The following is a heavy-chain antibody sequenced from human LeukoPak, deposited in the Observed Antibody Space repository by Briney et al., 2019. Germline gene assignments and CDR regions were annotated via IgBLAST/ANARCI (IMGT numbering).Heavy chain of an antibody. CDR3: ARGRWGSSGWTGVGYYYYMDV. CDR1: GDSISASRDY. CDR2: AFHTGSK. Sequence: PSETLSLTCTVFGDSISASRDYWAWVFQSPGKGLEWIGIAFHTGSKYYNPSLMSRVTISVDTSQNQFSLSLTSLTAADTGVYYCARGRWGSSGWTGVGYYYYMDVWGTGTTVTVSS. D-gene: IGHD6-19*01. J-gene: IGHJ6*03. V-gene: IGHV4-39*07.